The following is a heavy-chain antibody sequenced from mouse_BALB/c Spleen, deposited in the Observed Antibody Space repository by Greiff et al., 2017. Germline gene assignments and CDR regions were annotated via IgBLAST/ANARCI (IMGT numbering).Heavy chain of an antibody. CDR3: ARARRAYYYAMDY. Sequence: EVHLVESGPSLVKPSQTLSLTCSVTGDSITSGYWNWIRKFPGNKLEYMGYISYSGSTYYNPSLKSRISITRDTSKNQYYLQLNSVTTEDTATYYCARARRAYYYAMDYWGQGTSVTVSS. CDR1: GDSITSGY. CDR2: ISYSGST. J-gene: IGHJ4*01. D-gene: IGHD2-12*01. V-gene: IGHV3-8*02.